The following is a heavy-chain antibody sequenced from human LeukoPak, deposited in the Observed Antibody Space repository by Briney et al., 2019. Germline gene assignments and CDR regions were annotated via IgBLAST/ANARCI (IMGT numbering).Heavy chain of an antibody. CDR2: IYYTGST. CDR3: ARGTTNFDP. Sequence: PSETLSLTCTVSGGSISSSSYYWGWIRQPPGKGLEWIGNIYYTGSTYYNPSLKSRVTISVDTSKNPFSLKLSSVTAADTAVYYCARGTTNFDPWGQGTLVTVSS. V-gene: IGHV4-39*07. J-gene: IGHJ5*02. CDR1: GGSISSSSYY. D-gene: IGHD4-17*01.